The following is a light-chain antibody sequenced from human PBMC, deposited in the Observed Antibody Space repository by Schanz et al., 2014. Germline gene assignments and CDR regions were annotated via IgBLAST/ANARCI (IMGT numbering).Light chain of an antibody. Sequence: QSVLTQPPSVSGAPGQRVTISCTGSSSNIGAGYDVHWYLQLPGTAPKLLIYDNSNRPSGVPDRISGSKSGTSASLAITGLQAEDEADYYCQSYDSSLSGSVVFGGGTKVTVL. CDR2: DNS. J-gene: IGLJ2*01. CDR1: SSNIGAGYD. CDR3: QSYDSSLSGSVV. V-gene: IGLV1-40*01.